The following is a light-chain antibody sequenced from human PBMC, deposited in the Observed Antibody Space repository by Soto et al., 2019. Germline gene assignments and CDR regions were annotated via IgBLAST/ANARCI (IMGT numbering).Light chain of an antibody. CDR3: QSFDSRLSGSV. CDR1: SSNIGADYD. V-gene: IGLV1-40*01. J-gene: IGLJ3*02. CDR2: GDS. Sequence: QSVLTQPPSVSGAPGQRVTISCTGGSSNIGADYDVHWYQQLPGKAPKLLIYGDSNRPSGVPDRFSGSKSDTSASLAITGLQAEDEADYYCQSFDSRLSGSVFGGGTQLTVL.